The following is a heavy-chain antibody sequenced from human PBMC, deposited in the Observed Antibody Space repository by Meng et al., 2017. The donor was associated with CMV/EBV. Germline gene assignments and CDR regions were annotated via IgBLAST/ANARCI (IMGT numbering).Heavy chain of an antibody. CDR3: ARPLTGYYQSGMDV. Sequence: ASVKVPCKASGYTFTSYDINWVRQATGQGLEWMGWMNPNSGNTGYAQKFQGRVTMTRNTSISTAYMELSSLRSEDTAVYYCARPLTGYYQSGMDVWGQGTTVTVSS. V-gene: IGHV1-8*01. D-gene: IGHD3-9*01. CDR1: GYTFTSYD. CDR2: MNPNSGNT. J-gene: IGHJ6*02.